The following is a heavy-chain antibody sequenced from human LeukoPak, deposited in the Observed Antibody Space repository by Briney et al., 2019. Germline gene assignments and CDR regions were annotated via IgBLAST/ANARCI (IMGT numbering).Heavy chain of an antibody. Sequence: SETLSLTCTVSGGSISSGTYYWGWIRQPPGKGLEWIGSIYHSGSTYYNPSLKSRVTISVDTSKNQFSLRLSSLTAADTALYYCARDRKYYYHMDVWGKGTTVTVSS. CDR3: ARDRKYYYHMDV. V-gene: IGHV4-39*07. CDR1: GGSISSGTYY. D-gene: IGHD1-14*01. CDR2: IYHSGST. J-gene: IGHJ6*03.